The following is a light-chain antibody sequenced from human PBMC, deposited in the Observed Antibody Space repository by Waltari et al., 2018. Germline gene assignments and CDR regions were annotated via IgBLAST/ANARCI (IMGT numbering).Light chain of an antibody. CDR1: NIGRKD. J-gene: IGLJ2*01. V-gene: IGLV3-21*04. CDR2: YDA. Sequence: SYVLTQPPSVSVAPGKTATITCGGDNIGRKDVHWYQHKAGQAPVLVMYYDAHRPSGVPERFSGSNSENTATLTISLVEAGDEADYYCQVWDSGSDHQVFGGGTKLTVL. CDR3: QVWDSGSDHQV.